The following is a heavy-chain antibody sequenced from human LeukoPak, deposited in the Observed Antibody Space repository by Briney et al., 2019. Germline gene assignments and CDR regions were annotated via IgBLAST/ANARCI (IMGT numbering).Heavy chain of an antibody. Sequence: GGSLRLSRAASGFTFSSYAMSWVRQAPGKGLEWVSDISGSGGSTYCADSVKGRFTISRDNSKNTLYLQMNRLRAEDTAVYYCAKRGLAAALFRWGQGTLVTVSS. J-gene: IGHJ4*02. CDR2: ISGSGGST. D-gene: IGHD6-13*01. CDR1: GFTFSSYA. V-gene: IGHV3-23*01. CDR3: AKRGLAAALFR.